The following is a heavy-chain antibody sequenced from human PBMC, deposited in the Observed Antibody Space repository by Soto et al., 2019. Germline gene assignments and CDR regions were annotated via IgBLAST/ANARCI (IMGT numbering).Heavy chain of an antibody. CDR3: ARGAYGRYYMDV. CDR2: INRDGSST. Sequence: GGSLRLSCAASGFTFSNYWMHWVRQAPGEGLVWVSRINRDGSSTYYADSVKGRFTTSRDNAKNTVYLQVNSLRGEDTAVYYCARGAYGRYYMDVWGKGTTVTVS. CDR1: GFTFSNYW. D-gene: IGHD3-16*01. J-gene: IGHJ6*03. V-gene: IGHV3-74*01.